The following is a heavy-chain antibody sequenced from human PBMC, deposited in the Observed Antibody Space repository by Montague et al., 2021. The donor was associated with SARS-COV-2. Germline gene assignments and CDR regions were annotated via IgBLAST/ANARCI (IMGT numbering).Heavy chain of an antibody. D-gene: IGHD3-22*01. CDR3: ARTSDPSNFDSTGYYGAFDV. V-gene: IGHV4-59*01. Sequence: SETLSLTCTVSGATISSDYWSWIRQSSGKGLEWIGYMSYSGSATXXPSLESRVAISRDTSKNQFSLTLIPATAADTAIYYCARTSDPSNFDSTGYYGAFDVWGQGTTVIVSS. J-gene: IGHJ3*01. CDR2: MSYSGSA. CDR1: GATISSDY.